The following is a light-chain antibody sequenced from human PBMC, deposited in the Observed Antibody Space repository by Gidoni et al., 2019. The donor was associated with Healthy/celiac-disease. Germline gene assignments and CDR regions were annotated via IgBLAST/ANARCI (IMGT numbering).Light chain of an antibody. J-gene: IGKJ2*01. CDR3: QHYNNWPLT. Sequence: EIVMTQSPATLSVSPGERATLSCRASQSVNSNLAWYQQKPGQAPRLLIYGASTRATGIPAMCGGSCSRTESTLTISRVQSEDFAVYCCQHYNNWPLTFGQGTKLEIK. CDR2: GAS. V-gene: IGKV3-15*01. CDR1: QSVNSN.